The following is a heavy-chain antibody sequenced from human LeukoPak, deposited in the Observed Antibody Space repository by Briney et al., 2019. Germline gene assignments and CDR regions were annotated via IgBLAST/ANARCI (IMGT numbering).Heavy chain of an antibody. J-gene: IGHJ6*02. Sequence: GGSLRLSCAASGFTFSNYWMHWVRQAPGKGLEWVAVIWYDESNKYYADSVKGRFTISRDNSKNTLYLQMNSLRAEDTAVYYCARDQVQNYYYSGMDVWGQGTTVTVSS. CDR1: GFTFSNYW. V-gene: IGHV3-33*08. CDR2: IWYDESNK. D-gene: IGHD2/OR15-2a*01. CDR3: ARDQVQNYYYSGMDV.